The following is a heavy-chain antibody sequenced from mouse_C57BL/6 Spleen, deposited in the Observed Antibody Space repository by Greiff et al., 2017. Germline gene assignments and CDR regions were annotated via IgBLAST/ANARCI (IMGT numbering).Heavy chain of an antibody. D-gene: IGHD2-3*01. CDR2: INPSSGYT. CDR1: GYTFTSYW. CDR3: ARADCYYVYAMDY. Sequence: VQLQQSGAELANPGASVKLSCKASGYTFTSYWMHWVKQRPGQGLEWIGYINPSSGYTKYNQKFKDKATLTADKSSITAYMQLSSLTYEDSAVYYGARADCYYVYAMDYWGQGTSVTVSA. J-gene: IGHJ4*01. V-gene: IGHV1-7*01.